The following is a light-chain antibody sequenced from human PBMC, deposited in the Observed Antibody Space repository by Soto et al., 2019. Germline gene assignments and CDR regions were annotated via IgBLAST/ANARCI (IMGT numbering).Light chain of an antibody. CDR3: QQYDSSPRT. V-gene: IGKV3-20*01. CDR1: QSVSSRH. J-gene: IGKJ1*01. CDR2: GAS. Sequence: EILLTQSPVTLSLSPGERATLSCRASQSVSSRHLAWYQQKPGQAPRLLMYGASSRSTGIPERFSGSGSGTDFTLTISRLAPEDFEVYYCQQYDSSPRTFGQGTKVDIK.